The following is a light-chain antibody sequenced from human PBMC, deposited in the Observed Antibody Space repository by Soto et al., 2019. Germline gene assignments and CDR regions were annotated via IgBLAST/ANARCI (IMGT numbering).Light chain of an antibody. CDR1: QSVSSY. CDR3: QQYGSSPRT. J-gene: IGKJ1*01. Sequence: GWTPSPGALSLSPRARAALSCMASQSVSSYLAWYQQKPGQAPRLLIYDASTRATGIPDRFSGSGSGTDFTLTISRLEPEDFAVYYCQQYGSSPRTVAQGTKVAIK. V-gene: IGKV3-20*01. CDR2: DAS.